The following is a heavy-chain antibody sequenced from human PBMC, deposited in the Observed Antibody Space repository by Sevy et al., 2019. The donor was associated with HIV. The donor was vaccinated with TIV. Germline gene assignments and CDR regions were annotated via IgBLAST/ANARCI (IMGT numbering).Heavy chain of an antibody. CDR1: GGSFSGYY. CDR3: ASAGGSGSLHVNY. J-gene: IGHJ4*02. D-gene: IGHD3-10*01. V-gene: IGHV4-34*01. Sequence: SETLSLTCAVYGGSFSGYYWSWIRQPPGKGLEWIGEINHSGSTNSNPSLKSLVTISVDTSENQFSLKLSAVTAADTAVYYCASAGGSGSLHVNYWGQGTLVTVSS. CDR2: INHSGST.